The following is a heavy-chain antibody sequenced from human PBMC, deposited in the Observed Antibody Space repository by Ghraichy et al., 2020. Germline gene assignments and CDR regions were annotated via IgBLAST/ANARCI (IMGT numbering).Heavy chain of an antibody. CDR2: IYYSGST. J-gene: IGHJ6*02. CDR1: GGSISSYY. V-gene: IGHV4-59*08. D-gene: IGHD1-26*01. Sequence: SETLSLTCTVSGGSISSYYWSWIRQPPGKGLEWIGYIYYSGSTNYNPSLKSRVTISVDTSKNQFSLKLSSVTAADTAVYYCARQWELTHGGMDVWGQGTTVTVSS. CDR3: ARQWELTHGGMDV.